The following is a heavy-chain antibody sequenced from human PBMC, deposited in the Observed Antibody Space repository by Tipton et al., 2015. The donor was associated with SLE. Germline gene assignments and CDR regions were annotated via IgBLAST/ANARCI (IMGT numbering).Heavy chain of an antibody. D-gene: IGHD2-15*01. CDR1: GYTFTDYH. CDR3: ARDLGSFYAMDV. Sequence: QLVQSGAEVKKPGASVKVSCKASGYTFTDYHIHWMRQAPGQGLEWMGRINPNSGGTNYAQKFPARVTLTRDTSISTAYMELISLRAEDTAVYYCARDLGSFYAMDVWGQGTTVTVSS. J-gene: IGHJ6*02. CDR2: INPNSGGT. V-gene: IGHV1-2*06.